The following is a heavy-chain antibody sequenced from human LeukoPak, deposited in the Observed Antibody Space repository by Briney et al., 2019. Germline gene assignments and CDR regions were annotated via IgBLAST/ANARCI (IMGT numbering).Heavy chain of an antibody. CDR3: ARGDYVSLAFDI. V-gene: IGHV1-69*04. D-gene: IGHD2-21*01. J-gene: IGHJ3*02. CDR1: GGTFSSYA. Sequence: ASVKVSCKASGGTFSSYAISWVRQAPGQGLEWMGRIIPILGIANYAQKFQGRVTITADKSTSTAYMELSSLRSEDTAVYYCARGDYVSLAFDIWGQGTMVTVSS. CDR2: IIPILGIA.